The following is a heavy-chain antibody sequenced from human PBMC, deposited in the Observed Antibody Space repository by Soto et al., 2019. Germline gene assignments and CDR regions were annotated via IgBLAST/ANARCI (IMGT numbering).Heavy chain of an antibody. D-gene: IGHD2-21*02. Sequence: ASVKVSCKASGYTFTSYYMHWVRQAPGQGLEWMGIINPSGGSTSYAQKFQGRVTMTRDTSTSTVYMELSSLRSEDTAVYYCARVTKHCGGDCYPAHPYYYYGMDVWGQGTTVTVSS. J-gene: IGHJ6*02. CDR3: ARVTKHCGGDCYPAHPYYYYGMDV. V-gene: IGHV1-46*01. CDR2: INPSGGST. CDR1: GYTFTSYY.